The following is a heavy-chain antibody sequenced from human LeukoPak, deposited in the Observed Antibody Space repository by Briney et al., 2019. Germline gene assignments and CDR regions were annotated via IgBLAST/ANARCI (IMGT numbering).Heavy chain of an antibody. J-gene: IGHJ4*02. CDR2: MNPNSGNT. D-gene: IGHD5-24*01. Sequence: ASVKVSCKASGYTFTSYDISWVRQASGQGLEWMGWMNPNSGNTAYAQKFQGRITMTRNTSIGTAYMELTSLRSDDTAVYYCARGKSGRWLQLLDYWGQGTLITVSS. V-gene: IGHV1-8*01. CDR1: GYTFTSYD. CDR3: ARGKSGRWLQLLDY.